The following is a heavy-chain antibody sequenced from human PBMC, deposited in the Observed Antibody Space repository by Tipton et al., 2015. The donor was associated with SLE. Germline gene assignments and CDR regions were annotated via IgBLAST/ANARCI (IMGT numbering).Heavy chain of an antibody. Sequence: SLRLSCAASGFTFDDYAMHWVRQAPGKGLEWVSLISWDGGSTYYADSVKGRFTISRDNSKNSLYLQMNSLRAEDTALYYCAKDIGRDSDNYYYGMDVWGQGTTVTVSS. CDR3: AKDIGRDSDNYYYGMDV. V-gene: IGHV3-43D*04. CDR1: GFTFDDYA. D-gene: IGHD2-15*01. CDR2: ISWDGGST. J-gene: IGHJ6*02.